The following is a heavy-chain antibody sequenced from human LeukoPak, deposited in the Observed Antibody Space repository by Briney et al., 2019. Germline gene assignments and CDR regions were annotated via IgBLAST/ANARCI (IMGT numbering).Heavy chain of an antibody. D-gene: IGHD3-22*01. J-gene: IGHJ4*02. CDR2: INPNSGGT. Sequence: ASVKVSCKASGYTFTGYYMHWVRQAPGQGLEWMGWINPNSGGTNYAQKFQGRVTMTRDTSISTAYMELSRLRSDDTAVYYCARASSGYYHIDYWGQGTLVTVSS. CDR3: ARASSGYYHIDY. V-gene: IGHV1-2*02. CDR1: GYTFTGYY.